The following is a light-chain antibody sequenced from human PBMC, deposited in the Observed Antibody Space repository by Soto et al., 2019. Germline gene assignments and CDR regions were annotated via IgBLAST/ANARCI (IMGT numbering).Light chain of an antibody. Sequence: EIVLTQSPGTLSLSPGERATLSCRASQSFSSSYLAWYQQKPGQAPRLLIYGASSRATGIPDRFSGSGSGTDFTLTISSLEHEDFYVYYCQHYGSALFTFGPGTKVDV. CDR3: QHYGSALFT. CDR2: GAS. CDR1: QSFSSSY. V-gene: IGKV3-20*01. J-gene: IGKJ3*01.